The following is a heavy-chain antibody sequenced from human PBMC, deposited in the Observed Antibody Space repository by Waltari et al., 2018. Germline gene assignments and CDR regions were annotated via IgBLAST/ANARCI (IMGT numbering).Heavy chain of an antibody. CDR1: GFHFSSYS. CDR3: ARDPFPIAAAGTYFF. J-gene: IGHJ4*02. Sequence: EVQLVESGGGLVQPGGSLRLSCAASGFHFSSYSMHWVRQAPGKGLEWVSYISSSSSTIYYADAVKGRFTISRDNAKNSLYLQMNSLRAEDTAVYYCARDPFPIAAAGTYFFWGQGTLVTVSS. CDR2: ISSSSSTI. V-gene: IGHV3-48*01. D-gene: IGHD6-13*01.